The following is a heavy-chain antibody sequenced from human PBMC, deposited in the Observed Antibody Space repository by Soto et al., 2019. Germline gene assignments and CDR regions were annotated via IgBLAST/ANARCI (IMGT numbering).Heavy chain of an antibody. CDR1: GFTVSSNY. J-gene: IGHJ6*02. V-gene: IGHV3-53*01. D-gene: IGHD6-13*01. CDR3: ARDKGAPGIAAAGNRRYYYYGMDV. Sequence: GGSLRLSCAASGFTVSSNYMSWVRQAPRKGLEWVSVIYSGGSTYYADSVKGRFTISRDNSKNTLYLQMNSLRAEDTAVYYCARDKGAPGIAAAGNRRYYYYGMDVWGQGTTVTVSS. CDR2: IYSGGST.